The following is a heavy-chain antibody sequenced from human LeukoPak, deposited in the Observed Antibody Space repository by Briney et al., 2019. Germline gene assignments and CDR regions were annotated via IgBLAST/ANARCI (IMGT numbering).Heavy chain of an antibody. V-gene: IGHV3-30-3*01. CDR2: ISYDGSNK. J-gene: IGHJ4*02. Sequence: PGGSLRLSCAASGFTFSSYAMSWVRQAPGKGLEWVAVISYDGSNKYYADSVKGRFTISRDNSKNTLYLQMNSLRAEDTAVYYCARRYGYADYWGQGTLVTVSS. CDR1: GFTFSSYA. CDR3: ARRYGYADY. D-gene: IGHD5-18*01.